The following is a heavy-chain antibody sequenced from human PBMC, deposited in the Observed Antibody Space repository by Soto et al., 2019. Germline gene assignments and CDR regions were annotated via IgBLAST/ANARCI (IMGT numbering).Heavy chain of an antibody. CDR2: IYYSGST. Sequence: SETLSLTCTVSGGSISSYYWSWIRQPPGKGLEWIGYIYYSGSTNYNPSLKSRVTISVDTSKNQFSLKLSSVTAADTAVYYCARSVERYDSSGYFAWYYFDYWGQGTLVTVSS. CDR1: GGSISSYY. V-gene: IGHV4-59*01. D-gene: IGHD3-22*01. CDR3: ARSVERYDSSGYFAWYYFDY. J-gene: IGHJ4*02.